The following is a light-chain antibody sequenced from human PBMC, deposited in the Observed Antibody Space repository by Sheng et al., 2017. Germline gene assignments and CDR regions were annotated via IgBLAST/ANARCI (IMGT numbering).Light chain of an antibody. CDR2: AAS. V-gene: IGKV1-39*01. CDR1: QPIYNY. Sequence: DIQMTQSPSSLSASVGDRVTITCRASQPIYNYLNWYQQKPGKAPKLLIYAASSLESGVPSRFSGSGSGTDFTLTISSLQPEDFATYYCQQSDSIPITFGQGTRLXI. J-gene: IGKJ5*01. CDR3: QQSDSIPIT.